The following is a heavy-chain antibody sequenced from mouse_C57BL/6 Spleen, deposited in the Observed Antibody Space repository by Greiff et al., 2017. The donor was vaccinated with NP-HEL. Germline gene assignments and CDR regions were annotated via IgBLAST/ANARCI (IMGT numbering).Heavy chain of an antibody. CDR1: GYTFTSYW. D-gene: IGHD1-1*01. J-gene: IGHJ3*01. CDR3: AKGDGALYGFAY. Sequence: QVQLQQPGAELVKPGASVKMSCKASGYTFTSYWITWVKQRPGQGLEWIGDIYPGSGSTNYNEKFKSKATLTVDTSSSTAYMQLSSLTSEDSAVYYCAKGDGALYGFAYWGQGTLVTVSA. CDR2: IYPGSGST. V-gene: IGHV1-55*01.